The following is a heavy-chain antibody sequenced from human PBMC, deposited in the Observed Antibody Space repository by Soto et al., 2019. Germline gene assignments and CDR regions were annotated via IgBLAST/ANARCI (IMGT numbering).Heavy chain of an antibody. V-gene: IGHV3-23*01. CDR3: ARATRAWKQWLVLRGSGAFDI. CDR1: GFTFGGAA. J-gene: IGHJ3*02. D-gene: IGHD6-19*01. Sequence: GGSLRLSCEASGFTFGGAAMDWVRQAPGKGLEWVSVISATGTDTFHADSVKGRFTVSRDNSKNTLYLQMNSLRAEDTAVYYCARATRAWKQWLVLRGSGAFDIWGQGTMVTVSS. CDR2: ISATGTDT.